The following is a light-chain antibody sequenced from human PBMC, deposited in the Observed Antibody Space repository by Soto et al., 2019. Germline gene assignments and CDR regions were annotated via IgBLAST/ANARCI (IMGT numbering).Light chain of an antibody. Sequence: QSVLTQPPSASGTPGQRVTISCSGSSSNIGSNTVTWYQHLPGTAPKLFIYSNNERPSGVPDRFSASKSGTSASLAISGLQPEDEAGYFCAAWDDTLTGHYVFGTGTKVTV. J-gene: IGLJ1*01. CDR3: AAWDDTLTGHYV. V-gene: IGLV1-44*01. CDR2: SNN. CDR1: SSNIGSNT.